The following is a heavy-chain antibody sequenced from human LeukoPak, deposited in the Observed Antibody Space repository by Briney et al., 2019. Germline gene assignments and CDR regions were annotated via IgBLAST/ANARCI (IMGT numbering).Heavy chain of an antibody. CDR2: MNPNSGNT. V-gene: IGHV1-8*03. Sequence: ASVKVSCKASGYTFTSYDINWVRQATGQGLEWMGWMNPNSGNTGYAQKFQGRVTITRNTSISTAYMELSSLRSEDTAVHYCARGYVDTAMDVWGKGTTVTVSS. CDR3: ARGYVDTAMDV. D-gene: IGHD5-18*01. J-gene: IGHJ6*03. CDR1: GYTFTSYD.